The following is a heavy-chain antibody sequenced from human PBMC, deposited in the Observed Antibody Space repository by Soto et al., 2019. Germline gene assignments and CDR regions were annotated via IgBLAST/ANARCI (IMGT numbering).Heavy chain of an antibody. J-gene: IGHJ3*02. V-gene: IGHV3-33*01. CDR2: IWYDGSNK. CDR1: GFTFSSSG. D-gene: IGHD6-19*01. CDR3: ARDRSSGWSYDAFDI. Sequence: HPGGSLRLSCAASGFTFSSSGMHWVRQAPGKGLEWVAVIWYDGSNKYYADSVKGRFTISRDNSKNTLYLQMNSLRAEDTAVYYCARDRSSGWSYDAFDIWGQGTMVTVSS.